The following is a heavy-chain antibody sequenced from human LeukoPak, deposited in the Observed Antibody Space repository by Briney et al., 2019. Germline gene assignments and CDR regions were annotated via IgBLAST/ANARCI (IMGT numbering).Heavy chain of an antibody. Sequence: GGSLRLSCAASGFTFSSYWMHWVRQAPGKGLVWVSHINTVGSRTSYADSVKGRFTISGDNAKNSLYLQMNSLRAEDTAVYYCARDYSGSYLFDYWGQGTLVTVSS. V-gene: IGHV3-74*01. D-gene: IGHD1-26*01. CDR1: GFTFSSYW. J-gene: IGHJ4*02. CDR3: ARDYSGSYLFDY. CDR2: INTVGSRT.